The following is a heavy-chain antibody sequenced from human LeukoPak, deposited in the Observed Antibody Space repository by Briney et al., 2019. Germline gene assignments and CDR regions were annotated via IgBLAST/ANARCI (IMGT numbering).Heavy chain of an antibody. CDR2: IYTSGST. CDR1: GGSISSYY. Sequence: PSETLSLTCTVPGGSISSYYWSWIRQPAGKGLEWIGRIYTSGSTNYNPSLKSRVTMSVDTSKNQFSLKLSSVTAADTAVYYCAAAGEYYYYYYMDVWGKGTTVTVSS. D-gene: IGHD2-21*01. CDR3: AAAGEYYYYYYMDV. J-gene: IGHJ6*03. V-gene: IGHV4-4*07.